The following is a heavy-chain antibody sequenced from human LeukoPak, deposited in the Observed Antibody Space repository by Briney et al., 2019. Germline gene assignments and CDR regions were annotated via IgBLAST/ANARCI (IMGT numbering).Heavy chain of an antibody. V-gene: IGHV1-46*01. CDR1: GYTFTNNY. CDR3: ARDQEGFDY. Sequence: ASVKVSCKASGYTFTNNYLHWVRQAPGQGLEWMGMIYPRDGSTSYAQNFQGRVTVTRDTTTTTVHMELRGLRSEDTAVYYCARDQEGFDYWGQGTVVTVSS. J-gene: IGHJ4*02. CDR2: IYPRDGST.